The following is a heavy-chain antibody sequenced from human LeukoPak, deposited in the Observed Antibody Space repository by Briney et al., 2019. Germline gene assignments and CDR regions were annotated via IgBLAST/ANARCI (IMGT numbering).Heavy chain of an antibody. CDR2: TNYRSKWYN. D-gene: IGHD6-13*01. CDR3: ARDRLEAAGGTSWFDP. CDR1: GDSVSNKAFT. J-gene: IGHJ5*02. Sequence: SQTLSLTCAISGDSVSNKAFTWNCIRRSPSRGLEWLGRTNYRSKWYNDYAESVRSRITINPDTSKNQFSLHLNSVTSDDTAIYYCARDRLEAAGGTSWFDPWGQGTLVTVSS. V-gene: IGHV6-1*01.